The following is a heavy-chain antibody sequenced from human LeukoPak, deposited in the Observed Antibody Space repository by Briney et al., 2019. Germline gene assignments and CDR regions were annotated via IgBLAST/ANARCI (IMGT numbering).Heavy chain of an antibody. CDR2: IYYSGST. J-gene: IGHJ4*02. Sequence: SETLSLTCTVSGGSISSGDYYWSWIRQPPGKGLEWIGCIYYSGSTYYNPSLKSRLTISIDTSKSQFSLKLSSVTAADTAVYFCARVPRDGWFGGSGDYWGQGTLVTVSS. D-gene: IGHD3-10*01. CDR3: ARVPRDGWFGGSGDY. V-gene: IGHV4-30-4*01. CDR1: GGSISSGDYY.